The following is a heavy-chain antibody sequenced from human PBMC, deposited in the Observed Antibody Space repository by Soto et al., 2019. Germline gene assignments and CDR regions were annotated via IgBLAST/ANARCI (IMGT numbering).Heavy chain of an antibody. CDR1: GFTFSSYA. Sequence: GGSLRLSCAASGFTFSSYAMHWVRQAPGKGLEWVAVISYDGSNKYYADSVKGRFTISRDNSKNTLYLQMNSLRAEDTAVYYCATQQPTVTTFFYYYYGMDVWGQGTTVTVSS. J-gene: IGHJ6*02. D-gene: IGHD4-17*01. V-gene: IGHV3-30-3*01. CDR3: ATQQPTVTTFFYYYYGMDV. CDR2: ISYDGSNK.